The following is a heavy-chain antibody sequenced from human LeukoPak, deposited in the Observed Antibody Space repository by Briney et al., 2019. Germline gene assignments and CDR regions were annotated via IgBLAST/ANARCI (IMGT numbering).Heavy chain of an antibody. D-gene: IGHD3-3*01. J-gene: IGHJ4*02. Sequence: SETLSLTCTLSGDSISSYYWSWIRKPPGKGLEWIGYIYYSGSTNYNPSLKSRVTISIDTSKNQFSLKLSSVTAADTAVYYCARGLGGDFWSGFDYWGQGTLVTVSS. CDR1: GDSISSYY. CDR2: IYYSGST. CDR3: ARGLGGDFWSGFDY. V-gene: IGHV4-59*08.